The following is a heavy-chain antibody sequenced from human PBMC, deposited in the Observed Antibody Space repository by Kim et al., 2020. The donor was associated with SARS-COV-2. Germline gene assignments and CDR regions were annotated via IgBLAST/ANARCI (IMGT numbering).Heavy chain of an antibody. CDR2: IYPGDSDT. J-gene: IGHJ6*02. V-gene: IGHV5-51*01. CDR1: GYSFTSYW. CDR3: ARHTIEMRYSYGSNSGWYYYGMDV. Sequence: GESLKISCKGSGYSFTSYWIGWVRQMPGKGLEWMGIIYPGDSDTRYSPSFQGQVTISADKSISTAYLQWSSLKASDTAMYYCARHTIEMRYSYGSNSGWYYYGMDVWGQGTTVTVSS. D-gene: IGHD5-18*01.